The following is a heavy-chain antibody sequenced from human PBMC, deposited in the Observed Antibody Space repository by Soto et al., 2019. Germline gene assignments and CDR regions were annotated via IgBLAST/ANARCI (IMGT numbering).Heavy chain of an antibody. CDR1: GFTFSSSA. Sequence: PGGSLRLSCAASGFTFSSSAMSWVRPAPGKGLEWVSAISGSGGSTYYADSVKGRLTISRDNSKNTLYLQMNSLRAEDTAVYYCAKDRPSVLRFLEWLPYWGQGTTVTVSS. D-gene: IGHD3-3*01. CDR3: AKDRPSVLRFLEWLPY. J-gene: IGHJ6*02. V-gene: IGHV3-23*01. CDR2: ISGSGGST.